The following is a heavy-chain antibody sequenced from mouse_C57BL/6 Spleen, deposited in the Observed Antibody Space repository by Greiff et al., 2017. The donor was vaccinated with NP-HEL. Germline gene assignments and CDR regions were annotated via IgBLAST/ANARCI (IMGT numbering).Heavy chain of an antibody. CDR1: GFNIKNTY. CDR2: IDPANGNT. D-gene: IGHD1-1*01. CDR3: ARGGDGSSLAWFAY. Sequence: EVQRVESVAELVRPGASVKLSCTASGFNIKNTYMHWVKQRPEQGLEWIGRIDPANGNTKYAPKFQGKATITADTSSNTAYLQLSSLTSEDTAIYYCARGGDGSSLAWFAYWGQGTLVTVSA. J-gene: IGHJ3*01. V-gene: IGHV14-3*01.